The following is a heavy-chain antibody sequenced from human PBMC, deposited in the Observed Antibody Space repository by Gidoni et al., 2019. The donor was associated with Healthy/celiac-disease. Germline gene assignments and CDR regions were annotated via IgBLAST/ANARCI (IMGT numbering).Heavy chain of an antibody. CDR1: GFSLSNARMG. Sequence: QFTLKESGPVLVKPTAPLTLTYTVSGFSLSNARMGLSWIRQPPGKTLESLAHIFSNDEKSYSTSLKSRLTISKDTSKRQVDLTMTNRDPVDTATYYCARIKGPVGYYYYYMDVWGKGTTVTVSS. CDR3: ARIKGPVGYYYYYMDV. CDR2: IFSNDEK. J-gene: IGHJ6*03. D-gene: IGHD3-10*01. V-gene: IGHV2-26*01.